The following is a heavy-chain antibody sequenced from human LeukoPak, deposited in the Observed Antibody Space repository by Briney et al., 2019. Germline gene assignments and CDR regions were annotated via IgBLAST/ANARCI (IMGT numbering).Heavy chain of an antibody. J-gene: IGHJ4*02. CDR1: GGTFSSYA. CDR2: IIPIFGTA. D-gene: IGHD2-2*01. Sequence: SVKVSCMASGGTFSSYAISWVRQAPGQGLEWMGRIIPIFGTANYAQKFQGRVTITTDESTSTAYMELSSLRSEDTAVYYCARGGIVVVPAAMWVALDYWGQGTLVTVSS. V-gene: IGHV1-69*05. CDR3: ARGGIVVVPAAMWVALDY.